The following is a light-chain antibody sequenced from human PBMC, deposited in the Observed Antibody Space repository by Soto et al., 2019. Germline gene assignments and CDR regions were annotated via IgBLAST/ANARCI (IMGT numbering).Light chain of an antibody. J-gene: IGLJ2*01. CDR3: CSFALRSTLI. CDR2: EGG. Sequence: QSVLTQPASVSGSPGQSITISCTGTSSDVGNYNLVSWYQQYPGKAPKLMIYEGGKRPSGVSNRFSGSKSGNTASLTISGLQADDEAYYYCCSFALRSTLIFGGGTKVTVL. V-gene: IGLV2-23*01. CDR1: SSDVGNYNL.